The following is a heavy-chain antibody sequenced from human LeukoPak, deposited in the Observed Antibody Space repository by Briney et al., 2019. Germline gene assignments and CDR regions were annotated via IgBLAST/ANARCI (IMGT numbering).Heavy chain of an antibody. Sequence: ASVKVSCKASGYTFTGYYMHWVRQAPGQGLEWMGWINPSSGGTNYAQKFQGWVTMTRDTSISTAYMELSRLRSDDTAVYYCAREVGLTLLDYWGQGTLVTVSS. CDR2: INPSSGGT. CDR1: GYTFTGYY. CDR3: AREVGLTLLDY. D-gene: IGHD3-16*01. J-gene: IGHJ4*02. V-gene: IGHV1-2*04.